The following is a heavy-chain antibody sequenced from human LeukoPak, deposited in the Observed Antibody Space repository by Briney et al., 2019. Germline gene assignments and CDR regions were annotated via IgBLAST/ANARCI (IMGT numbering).Heavy chain of an antibody. CDR1: GFTFSSYA. V-gene: IGHV3-30-3*01. CDR2: ISYDGSNK. CDR3: ARDGSSSSEGVYYLDY. Sequence: GGSLRLSCAASGFTFSSYAMHWVRQAPGKGLEWVAVISYDGSNKYYADSVKGRFTISRDDSKNTLYLQMNSLRAEDTAVYYCARDGSSSSEGVYYLDYWGQGTLVTVSS. J-gene: IGHJ4*02. D-gene: IGHD6-6*01.